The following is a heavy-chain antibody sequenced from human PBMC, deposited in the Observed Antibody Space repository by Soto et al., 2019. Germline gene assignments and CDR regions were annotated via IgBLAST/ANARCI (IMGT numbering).Heavy chain of an antibody. CDR3: ATLTKYDILTGFYPC. CDR1: GFTVNSSY. V-gene: IGHV3-66*01. Sequence: EVQLVESGGGLVQPGGSLRLSCAASGFTVNSSYMSWVRQAPGKGLEWVSVIYSDGSTYYADSVKGRFIISRDNSSNTLYFQMNSLRAEDTAVYYCATLTKYDILTGFYPCWGQGTLVTVSS. D-gene: IGHD3-9*01. J-gene: IGHJ4*02. CDR2: IYSDGST.